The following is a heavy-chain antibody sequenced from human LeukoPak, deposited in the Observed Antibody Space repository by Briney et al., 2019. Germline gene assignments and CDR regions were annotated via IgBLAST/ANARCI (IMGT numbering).Heavy chain of an antibody. V-gene: IGHV3-23*01. D-gene: IGHD3-10*02. CDR1: GFTFSGYA. Sequence: GGSLRLSCAASGFTFSGYAMTWVRQAPGKGLEWVSAISGSGGSTYYADSVKGRFTIYRGNSKNTLYLHMNSMRAEDTAVYYCPKYGVFGNTPRGHFAYWGQGTLVTVSS. CDR2: ISGSGGST. J-gene: IGHJ4*02. CDR3: PKYGVFGNTPRGHFAY.